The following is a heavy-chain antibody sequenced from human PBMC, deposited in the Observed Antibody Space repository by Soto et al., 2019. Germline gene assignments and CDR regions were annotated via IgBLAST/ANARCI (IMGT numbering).Heavy chain of an antibody. CDR2: IYYSGTT. D-gene: IGHD1-26*01. J-gene: IGHJ3*01. V-gene: IGHV4-59*01. CDR1: GGSISSYY. CDR3: ARGGPIVGAS. Sequence: QVQLQESGPGLVKPSETLSLTCTVSGGSISSYYWSWIRQPPGKGLEWIGYIYYSGTTNYNPSLKSRVNISVDTSKNQFPLKVSPVTAADTAVYYCARGGPIVGASWGQGTMVTVSS.